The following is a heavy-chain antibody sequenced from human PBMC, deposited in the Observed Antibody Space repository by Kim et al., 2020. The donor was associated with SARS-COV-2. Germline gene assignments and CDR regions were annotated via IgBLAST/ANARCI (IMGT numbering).Heavy chain of an antibody. CDR1: GYTFTSYG. D-gene: IGHD3-16*01. V-gene: IGHV1-18*01. CDR3: ARRSNMISYNWFDP. Sequence: ASVKVSCKASGYTFTSYGISWVRQAPGQGLEWMGWISAYNGNTNYAQKLQGRVTMTTDTSTSTAYMELRSLRSDDTAVYYCARRSNMISYNWFDPWGQGTLVTVSS. J-gene: IGHJ5*02. CDR2: ISAYNGNT.